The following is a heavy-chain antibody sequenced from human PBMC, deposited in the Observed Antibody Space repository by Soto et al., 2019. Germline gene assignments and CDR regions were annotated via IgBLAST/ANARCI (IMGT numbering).Heavy chain of an antibody. Sequence: SETLSLTCTVSSGSISSTPYYWAWIRQPPGKGLQWIGSIYYSGSTYYNPSLKSRVTISVDTSKSQFSLQVRSVTAADTAMYYCARDRTQQTIFDFWGKGTRVTV. CDR2: IYYSGST. CDR3: ARDRTQQTIFDF. CDR1: SGSISSTPYY. J-gene: IGHJ4*02. V-gene: IGHV4-39*02.